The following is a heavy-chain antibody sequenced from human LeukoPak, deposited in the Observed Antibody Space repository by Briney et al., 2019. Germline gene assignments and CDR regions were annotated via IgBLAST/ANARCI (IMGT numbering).Heavy chain of an antibody. V-gene: IGHV4-30-4*08. CDR3: ARVRYCSGGSCHVWGFDP. J-gene: IGHJ5*02. D-gene: IGHD2-15*01. CDR1: GGSISSGDYY. CDR2: IYYSGGT. Sequence: PSETLSLTCTVSGGSISSGDYYWSWIRQPPGKGLEWIGYIYYSGGTYYNPSLKSRVTISVDTSKNQFSLKLSSVTAADTAVYYCARVRYCSGGSCHVWGFDPWGQGTLVTVSS.